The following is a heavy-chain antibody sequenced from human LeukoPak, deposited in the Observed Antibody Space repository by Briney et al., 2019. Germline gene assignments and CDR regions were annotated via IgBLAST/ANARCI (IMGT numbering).Heavy chain of an antibody. J-gene: IGHJ3*02. D-gene: IGHD1-26*01. V-gene: IGHV4-39*01. CDR1: GGSIRNSSYY. Sequence: SETLSLTCTVSGGSIRNSSYYWAWVRQPPGKRLEWIGSIYYNGATSYNPSLKSRVAMFVDTSKNQFSLKLSSVTAADTAVYYCVRTHPATTSAFDIWGQGTMVTVSS. CDR2: IYYNGAT. CDR3: VRTHPATTSAFDI.